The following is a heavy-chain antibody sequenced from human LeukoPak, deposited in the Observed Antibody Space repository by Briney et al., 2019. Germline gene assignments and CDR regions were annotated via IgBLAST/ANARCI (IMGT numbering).Heavy chain of an antibody. V-gene: IGHV4-38-2*02. Sequence: SETLSLTCTVSGYSISSGYYWGWIRQPPGKGLEWIGSIYHSGSTYYNPSLKSRVTISVDTSKNQFSLKLSSVTAADTAVYYCASDRAGVMIVVTTLLDYWGQGTLVTVSS. CDR1: GYSISSGYY. D-gene: IGHD3-22*01. CDR3: ASDRAGVMIVVTTLLDY. J-gene: IGHJ4*02. CDR2: IYHSGST.